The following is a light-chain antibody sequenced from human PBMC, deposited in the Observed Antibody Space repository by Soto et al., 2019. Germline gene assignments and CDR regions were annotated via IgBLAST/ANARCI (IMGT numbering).Light chain of an antibody. CDR1: PYISSY. J-gene: IGKJ5*01. CDR2: AAS. Sequence: QLTQLQSLRSESVGVRKTFTCRGCPYISSYLAWYQQKPGKAPKIMIYAASSLQGGVPSWFSGSGSGTEFTRTISSLQSEYFAINYCQQYNNWPPTFGQGTRLEIK. V-gene: IGKV1-9*01. CDR3: QQYNNWPPT.